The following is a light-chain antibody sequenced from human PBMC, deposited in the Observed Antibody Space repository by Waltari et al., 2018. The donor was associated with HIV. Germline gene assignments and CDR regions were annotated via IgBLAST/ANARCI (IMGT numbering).Light chain of an antibody. J-gene: IGKJ1*01. CDR2: RAS. V-gene: IGKV1-5*03. Sequence: DIEMTQSPSTLSASVGDTLTITCRTSENIGNWLAWYQMKPGKAPDLLIYRASTLKSGVPSRFSGRGSGTEFALTVRGLQPDDFGTFFCQQYNVYPWTFGQGTRVDLK. CDR3: QQYNVYPWT. CDR1: ENIGNW.